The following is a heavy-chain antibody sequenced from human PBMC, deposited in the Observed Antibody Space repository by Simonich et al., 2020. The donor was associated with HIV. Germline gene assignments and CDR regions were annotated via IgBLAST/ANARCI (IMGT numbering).Heavy chain of an antibody. CDR2: VNHSGTT. D-gene: IGHD3-10*01. CDR1: GGPSSYY. V-gene: IGHV4-34*01. CDR3: ARAGLTMVRGVPGAFDI. J-gene: IGHJ3*02. Sequence: QVQQQQWGAGLLKPSETLSLTCAVYGGPSSYYCSWVRQPPGNELVWIGEVNHSGTTNSNPSLKSRVTIPVDPSKNNFSLRLSSVTAADTAVYYCARAGLTMVRGVPGAFDIWGQGTMVTVSS.